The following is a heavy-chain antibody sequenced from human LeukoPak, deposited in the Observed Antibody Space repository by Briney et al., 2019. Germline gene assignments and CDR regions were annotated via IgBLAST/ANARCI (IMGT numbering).Heavy chain of an antibody. CDR3: ARDQGGCSSGWYPVAPHTKTDY. CDR1: GYTFTSYG. D-gene: IGHD6-19*01. Sequence: AASVKVSCKASGYTFTSYGISWVRQAPGQGLEWMGWISAYNGNTNYAQKLQGRVTMTTDTSTSTAYMELRSLRSDDTAVYYCARDQGGCSSGWYPVAPHTKTDYWGQGTLVTVSS. CDR2: ISAYNGNT. J-gene: IGHJ4*02. V-gene: IGHV1-18*01.